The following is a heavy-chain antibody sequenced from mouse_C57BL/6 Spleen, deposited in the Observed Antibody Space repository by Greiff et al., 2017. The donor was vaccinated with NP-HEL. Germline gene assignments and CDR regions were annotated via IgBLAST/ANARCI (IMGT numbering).Heavy chain of an antibody. J-gene: IGHJ2*01. V-gene: IGHV1-19*01. Sequence: VQLQQSGPVLVKPGASVKMSCKASGYTFTDYYMNWVKQSHGKSLEWIGVINPYNGGTSYNQKFKGKATLTVDKSSSTAYMELNSLTSEDSAVYYCARGMGHYFDYWGQGTTLTVSS. CDR1: GYTFTDYY. CDR2: INPYNGGT. CDR3: ARGMGHYFDY.